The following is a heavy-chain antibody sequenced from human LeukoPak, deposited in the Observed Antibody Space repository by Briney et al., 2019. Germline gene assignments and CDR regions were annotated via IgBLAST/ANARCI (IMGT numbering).Heavy chain of an antibody. CDR2: ISGSGGST. D-gene: IGHD3-22*01. J-gene: IGHJ4*02. Sequence: SGGSLRLSCAASGFTFSSYAMSWVRQAPGKGLEWVSAISGSGGSTYYADSVKGRFTISRDNSKNTLYLQMNSLRAEDTAVYYCAKETDYYDSSGLSDYWGQGTLVTVSS. CDR1: GFTFSSYA. V-gene: IGHV3-23*01. CDR3: AKETDYYDSSGLSDY.